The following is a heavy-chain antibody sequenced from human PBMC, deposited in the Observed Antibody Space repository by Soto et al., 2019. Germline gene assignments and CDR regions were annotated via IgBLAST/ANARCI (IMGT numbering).Heavy chain of an antibody. D-gene: IGHD1-26*01. CDR1: GGSISSGGYY. J-gene: IGHJ4*02. Sequence: SETLSLTCTVSGGSISSGGYYWGWVRQPPGKGLEWIGYVYYTGSTNYNPSLKSRVTISIDTSKNQVSLKLNSVTAADTAVYYCASQAGTTTRFDYWGQGILVTVSS. V-gene: IGHV4-61*08. CDR2: VYYTGST. CDR3: ASQAGTTTRFDY.